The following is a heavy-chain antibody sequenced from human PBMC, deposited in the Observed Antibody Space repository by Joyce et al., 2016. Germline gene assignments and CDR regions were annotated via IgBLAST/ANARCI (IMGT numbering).Heavy chain of an antibody. V-gene: IGHV4-39*07. Sequence: QLQLQESGPGLVKPSETLSLSCTVSGGSISSSTYYWGWIRQPPRKGLEWIGSVYYSGSNYYNPSLRSRVTISVDTSKNQFSLKLTSVTAADTAVYYCARSFFYCSGGSCFSGEWFDPWGQGTLVTVSS. CDR1: GGSISSSTYY. J-gene: IGHJ5*02. CDR2: VYYSGSN. CDR3: ARSFFYCSGGSCFSGEWFDP. D-gene: IGHD2-15*01.